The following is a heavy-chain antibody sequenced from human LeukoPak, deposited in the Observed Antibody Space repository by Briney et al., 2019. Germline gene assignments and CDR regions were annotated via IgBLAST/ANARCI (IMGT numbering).Heavy chain of an antibody. J-gene: IGHJ4*02. Sequence: GASVKVSCKASAYTFTSYDINWVRQATGQGLEWMGWMNPNSGNTNYAQKLQGRVTMTTDTSTSTAYMELRSLRSDDTAVYYCARVKVDRLPLFSDYWGQGTLVTVSS. CDR3: ARVKVDRLPLFSDY. D-gene: IGHD2/OR15-2a*01. CDR1: AYTFTSYD. V-gene: IGHV1-18*01. CDR2: MNPNSGNT.